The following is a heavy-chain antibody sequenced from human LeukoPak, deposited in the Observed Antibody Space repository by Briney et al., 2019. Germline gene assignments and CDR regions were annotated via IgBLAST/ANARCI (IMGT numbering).Heavy chain of an antibody. CDR3: AKDACTVTTCWFDP. CDR2: IWYDGSNK. V-gene: IGHV3-33*06. Sequence: PGRSLRLSCAASGFTFSSYGMHWVRQAPGKGLEWVAVIWYDGSNKYYADSVKGRFTISRDNSKNTPYLQMNSLRAEDTAVYYCAKDACTVTTCWFDPWGQGTLVTVSS. CDR1: GFTFSSYG. J-gene: IGHJ5*02. D-gene: IGHD4-17*01.